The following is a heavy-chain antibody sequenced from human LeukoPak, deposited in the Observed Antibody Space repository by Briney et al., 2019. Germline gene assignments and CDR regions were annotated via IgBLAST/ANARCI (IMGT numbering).Heavy chain of an antibody. CDR1: GGSISSSSYY. Sequence: SDTLSLTCSVSGGSISSSSYYWGWIRQPPEKGLEWIAEVNHSGSTNYNPSLKSRVTISVDTSKNQFSLRLSSVTAADTAVYYCARGSYSSGQYWGQGTLVTVSS. J-gene: IGHJ4*02. CDR3: ARGSYSSGQY. V-gene: IGHV4-39*07. CDR2: VNHSGST. D-gene: IGHD6-19*01.